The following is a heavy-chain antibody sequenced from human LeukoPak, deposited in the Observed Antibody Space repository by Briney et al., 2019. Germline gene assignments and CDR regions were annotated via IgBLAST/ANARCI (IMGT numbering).Heavy chain of an antibody. D-gene: IGHD4-17*01. J-gene: IGHJ4*02. CDR2: ISPSGNT. CDR3: ARSIGSDYADY. V-gene: IGHV4-38-2*02. CDR1: GYSIGSDYY. Sequence: SETLSLTCTVSGYSIGSDYYWGWIRQPPGKGLEWIGTISPSGNTYYSPSLKSRVTISVDTSKNQFSLKLTSVTAADMAVYYCARSIGSDYADYWGQGTLVTVSS.